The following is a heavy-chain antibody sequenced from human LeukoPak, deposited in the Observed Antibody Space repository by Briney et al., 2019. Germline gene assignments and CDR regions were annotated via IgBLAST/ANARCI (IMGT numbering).Heavy chain of an antibody. CDR2: IVVGSGNT. J-gene: IGHJ6*02. CDR1: GFTFTSSA. Sequence: GASVKVSCKASGFTFTSSAMQWVRQARGQRLEWIGWIVVGSGNTNYAQKFQEGVTITRDMSTSTAYMELSSLRSEDTAVYYCAAVSWFGELLLYYGMDVWGQGTTVTVSS. CDR3: AAVSWFGELLLYYGMDV. D-gene: IGHD3-10*01. V-gene: IGHV1-58*02.